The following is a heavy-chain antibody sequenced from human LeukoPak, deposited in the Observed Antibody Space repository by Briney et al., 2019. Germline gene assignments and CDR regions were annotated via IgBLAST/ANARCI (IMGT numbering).Heavy chain of an antibody. Sequence: GGSLRLSCAASGFTFSSYSMNWVRQAPGKGLEWVSSISSSSSYIYYADSVKGRFTISRDNAKNSLYLQMNSLRAEDTAVYYCARVGGAYYYDSSGPIVGAFDIWGQGTMVTVSS. D-gene: IGHD3-22*01. CDR3: ARVGGAYYYDSSGPIVGAFDI. J-gene: IGHJ3*02. CDR1: GFTFSSYS. CDR2: ISSSSSYI. V-gene: IGHV3-21*01.